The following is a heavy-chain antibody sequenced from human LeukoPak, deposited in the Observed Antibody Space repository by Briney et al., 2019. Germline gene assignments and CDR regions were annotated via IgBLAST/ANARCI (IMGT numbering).Heavy chain of an antibody. D-gene: IGHD7-27*01. CDR2: IYHSGST. CDR1: GGSISSGGYS. J-gene: IGHJ4*02. CDR3: ARARNWGGYYFDY. Sequence: SETLSLTCAVSGGSISSGGYSWSWIRQPPGKGLEWIGYIYHSGSTYYNPSHKSRVTISVDRSKNQFSLKLSSVTAADTAVYYCARARNWGGYYFDYWGQGTLVTVSS. V-gene: IGHV4-30-2*01.